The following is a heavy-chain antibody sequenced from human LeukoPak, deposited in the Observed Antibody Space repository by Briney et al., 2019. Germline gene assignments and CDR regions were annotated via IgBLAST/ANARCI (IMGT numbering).Heavy chain of an antibody. V-gene: IGHV3-7*01. D-gene: IGHD3-3*01. J-gene: IGHJ6*03. CDR2: IKQDGSEK. Sequence: GGSLRLSCAASGFTFSSYWMSWVRQAPGKGLEWVANIKQDGSEKYYVDSVKGRFTISRDNAKNSLYLQMNSLRAEDTAVYYCARDWGEDYDFWSGYYPYYYYMDVWGKGTTVTVSS. CDR1: GFTFSSYW. CDR3: ARDWGEDYDFWSGYYPYYYYMDV.